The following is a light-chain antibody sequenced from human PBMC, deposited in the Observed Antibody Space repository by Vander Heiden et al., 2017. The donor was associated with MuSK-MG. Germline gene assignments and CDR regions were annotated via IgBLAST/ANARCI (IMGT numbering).Light chain of an antibody. J-gene: IGKJ2*01. CDR1: QDINKY. CDR3: QQDDNLPYT. V-gene: IGKV1-33*01. CDR2: DAS. Sequence: QMTQYPSSLSASVGDRVTITCQASQDINKYINWYQQKPGKAPKLLIYDASNLGTGVPSRFSGGGSGTDFTFTISTLQPEDFATYHCQQDDNLPYTFGQGTKVEIK.